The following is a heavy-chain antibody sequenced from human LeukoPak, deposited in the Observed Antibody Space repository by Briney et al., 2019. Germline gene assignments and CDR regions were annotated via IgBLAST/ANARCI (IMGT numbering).Heavy chain of an antibody. Sequence: GALRLSCAASGFTFSDYYMSWIRQAPGKGLERVSYISNSGGSIYYADSVKGRFTISRDNAKNSLYLQMNTLRADDTAVYYCARASVVTSPFDYWGQGTLVTVSS. V-gene: IGHV3-11*01. CDR2: ISNSGGSI. CDR3: ARASVVTSPFDY. J-gene: IGHJ4*02. CDR1: GFTFSDYY. D-gene: IGHD4-23*01.